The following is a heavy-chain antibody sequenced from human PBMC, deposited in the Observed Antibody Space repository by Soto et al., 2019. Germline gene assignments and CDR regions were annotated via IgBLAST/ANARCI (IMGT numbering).Heavy chain of an antibody. CDR3: VKDRWVDY. D-gene: IGHD6-13*01. Sequence: ATVTVTWHACGGTLSSYSNIWLRQAPGQGLEWMGGIIPIFGTANYAQKFQGRVTITADESTSTAYMELSSLRSEDTAVYYCVKDRWVDYWGQGTLVTVSS. CDR1: GGTLSSYS. V-gene: IGHV1-69*13. CDR2: IIPIFGTA. J-gene: IGHJ4*02.